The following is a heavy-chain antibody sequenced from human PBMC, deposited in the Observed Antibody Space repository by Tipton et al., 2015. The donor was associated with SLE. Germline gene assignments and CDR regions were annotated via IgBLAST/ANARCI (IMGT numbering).Heavy chain of an antibody. Sequence: QEQLVQSGAEVKKPGASVKVSCKASGYTFTSYYMHWVRQAPGQGLEWMGRIIPIFGTANYAQKFQGRVTITADESTSTAYMELSSLRSEDTAVYYCARDHELELYYYYGMDVWGQGTTVTVSS. D-gene: IGHD1-7*01. J-gene: IGHJ6*02. CDR1: GYTFTSYY. CDR2: IIPIFGTA. V-gene: IGHV1-69*18. CDR3: ARDHELELYYYYGMDV.